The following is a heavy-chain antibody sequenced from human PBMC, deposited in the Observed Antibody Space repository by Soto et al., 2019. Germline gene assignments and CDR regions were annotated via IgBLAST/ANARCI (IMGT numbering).Heavy chain of an antibody. CDR1: GFTFSSSA. V-gene: IGHV3-23*01. CDR2: ISASGDST. J-gene: IGHJ4*02. CDR3: AKGGITAPRYY. Sequence: GGSLRLSCSASGFTFSSSAMGWVRQAPGKGLEWVSSISASGDSTPYADSVKGRFTISRDNSKNTVYLQMNSLRVEDTALYYCAKGGITAPRYYWGQGTLVTVSS. D-gene: IGHD3-16*01.